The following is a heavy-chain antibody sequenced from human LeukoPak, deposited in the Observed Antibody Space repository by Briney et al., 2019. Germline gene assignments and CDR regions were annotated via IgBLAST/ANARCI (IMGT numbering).Heavy chain of an antibody. D-gene: IGHD5-12*01. CDR3: ARHPSVATTTPDY. CDR2: IYPGDSDT. Sequence: PGESLKISCKGPGYSFTSYWIGWVRQMPGKGLEWMGIIYPGDSDTRYSPSFQGQVTISADKSISTAYLQWSSLKASDTAMYYCARHPSVATTTPDYWGQGTLVTVSS. V-gene: IGHV5-51*01. J-gene: IGHJ4*02. CDR1: GYSFTSYW.